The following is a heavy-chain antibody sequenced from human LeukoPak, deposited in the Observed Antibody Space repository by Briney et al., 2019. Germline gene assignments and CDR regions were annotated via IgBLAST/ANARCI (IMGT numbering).Heavy chain of an antibody. CDR3: ARELTTSGWYFSLLRCYYYMDV. CDR2: ISAYNGNT. D-gene: IGHD6-19*01. J-gene: IGHJ6*03. CDR1: GYTFTSYG. V-gene: IGHV1-18*01. Sequence: ASVKVSCKASGYTFTSYGISWVRQAPGQGLECMGWISAYNGNTNYAQKLQGRVTMTRDTSISTAYMELSRLRSDDTAVYYCARELTTSGWYFSLLRCYYYMDVWGEGTTVTVSS.